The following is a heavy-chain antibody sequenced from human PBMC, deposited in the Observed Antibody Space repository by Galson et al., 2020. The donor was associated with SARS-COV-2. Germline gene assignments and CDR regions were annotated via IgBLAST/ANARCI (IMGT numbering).Heavy chain of an antibody. J-gene: IGHJ4*02. CDR1: GGSISSGSYY. V-gene: IGHV4-61*02. D-gene: IGHD3-22*01. CDR2: IHTSGST. Sequence: SETLSLTCTVSGGSISSGSYYWSWVRQPAGKGLEWIGRIHTSGSTDYNPSLKSRVTISLDMSKNHFSLTLTSVTAADTAVYYCARDSVNNYYDSSGLIDYWGQGTLVTVSS. CDR3: ARDSVNNYYDSSGLIDY.